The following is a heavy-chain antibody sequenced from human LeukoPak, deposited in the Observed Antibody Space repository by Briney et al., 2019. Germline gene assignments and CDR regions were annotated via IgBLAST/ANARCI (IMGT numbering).Heavy chain of an antibody. CDR2: INPNSGGT. CDR3: ARVPCCSGSYYDGY. D-gene: IGHD1-26*01. J-gene: IGHJ4*02. Sequence: PRASVKVSCKASGGTFSSYAISWVRQAPGQGLEWMGWINPNSGGTNYAQKFQGRVTMTRDTSISTAYMELSRLRSDDTAVYYCARVPCCSGSYYDGYWGQGTLVTVSS. CDR1: GGTFSSYA. V-gene: IGHV1-2*02.